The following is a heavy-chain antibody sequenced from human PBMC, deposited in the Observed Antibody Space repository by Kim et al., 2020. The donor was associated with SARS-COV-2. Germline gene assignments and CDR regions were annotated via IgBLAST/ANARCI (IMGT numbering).Heavy chain of an antibody. J-gene: IGHJ4*02. D-gene: IGHD4-17*01. Sequence: SETLSLTCAVYGGSFSGYYWSWIRQPPGKGLEWIGEINHSGSTNYNPSLKSRVTISVDTSKNQFSLKLSSVTAADTAVYYCARGRGYGGKKKYYFDYWGQGTLVTVSS. CDR2: INHSGST. CDR3: ARGRGYGGKKKYYFDY. V-gene: IGHV4-34*01. CDR1: GGSFSGYY.